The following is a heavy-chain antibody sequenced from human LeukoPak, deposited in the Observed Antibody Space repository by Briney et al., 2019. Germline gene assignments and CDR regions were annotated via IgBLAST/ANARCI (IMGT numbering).Heavy chain of an antibody. CDR3: ASSTYCGGDCYYFDY. CDR2: ITRSSGYK. CDR1: GFTFSTYT. D-gene: IGHD2-21*02. V-gene: IGHV3-21*01. J-gene: IGHJ4*02. Sequence: GGSLRLSCAASGFTFSTYTMAWVRQAPGKGLDWVSSITRSSGYKYYADSLKGRFTISRDNAKNSLYLQMNSLRAEDTAVYFCASSTYCGGDCYYFDYWGQGTLATVSS.